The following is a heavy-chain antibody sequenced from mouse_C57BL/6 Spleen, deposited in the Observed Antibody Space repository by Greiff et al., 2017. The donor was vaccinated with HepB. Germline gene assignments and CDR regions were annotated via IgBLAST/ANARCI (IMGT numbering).Heavy chain of an antibody. CDR1: GFNIKDDY. D-gene: IGHD1-1*01. V-gene: IGHV14-4*01. CDR2: IDPENGDT. Sequence: EVKLQESGAELVRPGASVKLSCTASGFNIKDDYMHWVKQRPEQGLEWIGWIDPENGDTEYASKFQGKATITADTSSNTAYLQLSSLTSEDTAVYYCTSLLRYYYWGQGTTLTVSS. CDR3: TSLLRYYY. J-gene: IGHJ2*01.